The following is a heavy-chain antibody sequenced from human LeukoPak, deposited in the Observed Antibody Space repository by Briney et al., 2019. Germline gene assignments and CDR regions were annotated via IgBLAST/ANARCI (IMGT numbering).Heavy chain of an antibody. CDR2: ISGSGGSA. Sequence: GGSLRLSCAASGFTFSSYAMSWVRQAPGKGLEWVSAISGSGGSAYYADSVKGRFTISRDNPKNTLYLQMNSLRAEDTAVYYCAKEKQWLVLISDAFDIWGQGTMVTVSS. CDR3: AKEKQWLVLISDAFDI. V-gene: IGHV3-23*01. D-gene: IGHD6-19*01. J-gene: IGHJ3*02. CDR1: GFTFSSYA.